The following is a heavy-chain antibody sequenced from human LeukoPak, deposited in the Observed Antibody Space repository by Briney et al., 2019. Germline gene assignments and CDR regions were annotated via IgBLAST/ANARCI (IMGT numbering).Heavy chain of an antibody. CDR1: DRLFTRYG. J-gene: IGHJ3*01. CDR2: KSNFDGDS. D-gene: IGHD1-1*01. V-gene: IGHV1-18*01. CDR3: VRARGCTNCVLTDGFDS. Sequence: ASVKVSCKASDRLFTRYGIARVRQAPGKGLEWLGWKSNFDGDSKVAENLQGRVTLTSDSSTTTAYMELTSLKVDDTAVYYCVRARGCTNCVLTDGFDSWGQGTKVTVSS.